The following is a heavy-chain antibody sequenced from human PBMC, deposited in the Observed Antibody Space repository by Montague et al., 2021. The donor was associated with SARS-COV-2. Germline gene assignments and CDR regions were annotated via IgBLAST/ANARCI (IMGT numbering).Heavy chain of an antibody. CDR3: ARHYSATLPAVY. CDR1: GGSISSFY. Sequence: SETLSLTCTVSGGSISSFYWCWFWQPPGEGLELIRYISDSGSTNYNHSLTSRVTMSVDTSKNQFSLKVNSVTAADTAVYYCARHYSATLPAVYWGQGTLVTVSS. J-gene: IGHJ4*02. D-gene: IGHD2-15*01. V-gene: IGHV4-59*08. CDR2: ISDSGST.